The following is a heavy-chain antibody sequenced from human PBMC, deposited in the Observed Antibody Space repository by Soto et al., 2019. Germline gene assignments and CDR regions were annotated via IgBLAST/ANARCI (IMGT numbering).Heavy chain of an antibody. V-gene: IGHV3-66*01. J-gene: IGHJ6*02. CDR1: GFDASVNY. CDR3: VRENYYYGMDV. Sequence: GGSLRFSCAASGFDASVNYMTWVRQAPVKGLEWVSAINSGGNTFYADSVKGRFTISRDNSKNTLYLQMNSLRVEDTAMCYCVRENYYYGMDVWGQGTAVTVSS. CDR2: INSGGNT.